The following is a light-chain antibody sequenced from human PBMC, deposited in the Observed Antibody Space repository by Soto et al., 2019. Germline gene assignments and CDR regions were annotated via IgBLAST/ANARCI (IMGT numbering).Light chain of an antibody. Sequence: IVLTQSPGTLSLSPGDRATLSCRASQSVSSYLAWYQQKPGQAPRLLIYDASSRATGVPARFSGSGSGTEFTLTISSLQSEDLAVYYCQQYDQWPITFGQRTRLEIK. J-gene: IGKJ5*01. CDR2: DAS. CDR3: QQYDQWPIT. CDR1: QSVSSY. V-gene: IGKV3-15*01.